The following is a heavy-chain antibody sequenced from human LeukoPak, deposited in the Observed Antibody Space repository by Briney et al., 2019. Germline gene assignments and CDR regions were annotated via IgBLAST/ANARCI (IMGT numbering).Heavy chain of an antibody. D-gene: IGHD7-27*01. CDR3: ARDLYSLTGGFDS. J-gene: IGHJ4*02. V-gene: IGHV3-7*01. CDR1: GFTFSSYW. Sequence: GGSLRLSCAASGFTFSSYWMSWVRQAPEKGLEWVADIKCDGSEKYYVDSVKGRLTISRDNAKNSLYLQMNSLRAEDTALYYCARDLYSLTGGFDSWGQGTLVTVSS. CDR2: IKCDGSEK.